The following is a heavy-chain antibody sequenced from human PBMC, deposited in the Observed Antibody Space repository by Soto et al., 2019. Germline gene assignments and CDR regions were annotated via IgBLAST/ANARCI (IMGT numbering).Heavy chain of an antibody. J-gene: IGHJ4*02. D-gene: IGHD2-15*01. CDR2: IYPGDSDT. V-gene: IGHV5-51*01. CDR1: GYIFTTYW. CDR3: ARGRYCSGGSCYFDY. Sequence: PGESLKISCQGSGYIFTTYWIGWVRQMPGKGLEWLGIIYPGDSDTRYSPSFQGQVTISADKSISTAYLQWSSLKASDTAMYYCARGRYCSGGSCYFDYWGQGTLVTVSS.